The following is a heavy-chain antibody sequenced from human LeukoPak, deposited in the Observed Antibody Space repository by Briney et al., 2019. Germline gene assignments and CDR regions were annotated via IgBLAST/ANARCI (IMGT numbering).Heavy chain of an antibody. CDR3: TRDRGPAHSGWHGPPSNWFDP. D-gene: IGHD6-19*01. V-gene: IGHV1-2*02. J-gene: IGHJ5*02. CDR1: GYTFTGYY. CDR2: INPDSGGT. Sequence: GASVKLSCKASGYTFTGYYMHWVRQAPGQGLEWMGWINPDSGGTNYAQTFHGRVTMTRDTSISTAYMELSRLRSADTAVYYGTRDRGPAHSGWHGPPSNWFDPWGQGTLVTVSS.